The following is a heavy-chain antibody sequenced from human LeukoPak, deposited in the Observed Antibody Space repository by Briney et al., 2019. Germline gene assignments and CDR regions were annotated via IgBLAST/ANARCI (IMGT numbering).Heavy chain of an antibody. D-gene: IGHD6-6*01. CDR3: ARSKGSSFRSPFDY. J-gene: IGHJ4*02. V-gene: IGHV3-21*01. Sequence: PGGSLRLSCAASGFTFSSYSMNWVRQAPGKGLEWVSSISSSRSYIYYADSVKGRFTISRDNATNSLYLQMNSLRAADTAVYYRARSKGSSFRSPFDYWGQGTLVTVSS. CDR1: GFTFSSYS. CDR2: ISSSRSYI.